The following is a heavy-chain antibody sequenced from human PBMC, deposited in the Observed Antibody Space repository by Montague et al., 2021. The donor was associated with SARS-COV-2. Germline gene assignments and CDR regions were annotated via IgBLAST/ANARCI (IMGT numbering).Heavy chain of an antibody. CDR3: ARREYSYGWGD. J-gene: IGHJ4*02. CDR2: VDYSGNT. D-gene: IGHD5-18*01. Sequence: SETLSLTCTVTGGLISGSSDYWGWIRQSPGKGLEWIASVDYSGNTYYSPSLKSRLTISVDTSKNQFSLKLNPVTAADTALYYCARREYSYGWGDWGQGTLVTVSS. V-gene: IGHV4-39*01. CDR1: GGLISGSSDY.